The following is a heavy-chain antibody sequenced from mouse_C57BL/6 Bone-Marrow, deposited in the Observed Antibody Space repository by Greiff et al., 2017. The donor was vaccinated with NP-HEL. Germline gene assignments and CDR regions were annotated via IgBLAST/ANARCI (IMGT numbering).Heavy chain of an antibody. CDR2: IDPSYSYT. CDR3: ARKILREYYFDY. CDR1: GYTFTSYW. Sequence: QVQLQQPGAELVRPGTSVKLSCKASGYTFTSYWMHWVKQRPGQGLEWIGVIDPSYSYTNYNQKFKGKATLTVDTSSSTAYMQLSSLTSEDSAVYYCARKILREYYFDYWGQGTTLTVSS. J-gene: IGHJ2*01. V-gene: IGHV1-59*01. D-gene: IGHD1-1*01.